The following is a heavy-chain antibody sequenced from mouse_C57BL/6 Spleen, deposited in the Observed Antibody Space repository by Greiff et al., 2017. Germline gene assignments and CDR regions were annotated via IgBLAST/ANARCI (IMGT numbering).Heavy chain of an antibody. J-gene: IGHJ2*01. Sequence: QVQLKQPGAELVRPGSSVKLSCKASGYTFTSYWMHWVKQRPIQGLEWIGNIDPSDSETHYNQKFKDKATLTVDKSSSTAYMQLSSLTSEDSAVYYCAIYYGYDDGFDYWGQAPLSQSPQ. D-gene: IGHD2-2*01. V-gene: IGHV1-52*01. CDR3: AIYYGYDDGFDY. CDR1: GYTFTSYW. CDR2: IDPSDSET.